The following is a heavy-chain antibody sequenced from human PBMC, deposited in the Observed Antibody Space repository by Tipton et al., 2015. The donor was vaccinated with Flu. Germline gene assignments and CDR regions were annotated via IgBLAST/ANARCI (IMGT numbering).Heavy chain of an antibody. D-gene: IGHD3-22*01. CDR3: ARTYDSSGYYGAEGAFDI. CDR1: GFTFDSYW. CDR2: INLDGSER. V-gene: IGHV3-7*01. Sequence: SLRLSCAASGFTFDSYWMSWVRQAPGKGLEWVANINLDGSERSYVGSVRGRFTISRDNAKNSLFLQMNNLRAEDTADYYCARTYDSSGYYGAEGAFDIWGLGTVVTVSS. J-gene: IGHJ3*02.